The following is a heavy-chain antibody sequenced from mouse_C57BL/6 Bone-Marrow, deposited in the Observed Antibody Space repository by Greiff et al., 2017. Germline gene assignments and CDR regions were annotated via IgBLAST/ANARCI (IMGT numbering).Heavy chain of an antibody. CDR1: GYTFTSYW. D-gene: IGHD2-4*01. V-gene: IGHV1-69*01. CDR2: IDPSDSYT. J-gene: IGHJ3*01. CDR3: ARNKDYWFAY. Sequence: QVQLKQPGAELVMPGASVKLSCKASGYTFTSYWMHWVKQRPGQGLEWIGEIDPSDSYTNYNQKFKGKSTLTVDKSSSTAYMQLSSLTSEDSAVYYCARNKDYWFAYWGQGTLVTVSA.